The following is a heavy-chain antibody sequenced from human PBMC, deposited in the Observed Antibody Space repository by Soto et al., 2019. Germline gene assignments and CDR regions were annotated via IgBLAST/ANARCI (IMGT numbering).Heavy chain of an antibody. D-gene: IGHD6-6*01. V-gene: IGHV4-34*01. Sequence: SETLSLTCAVDGGSFSCYYWSWIRQPPGKGLEWIGEINHSGSTNYNPSLKSRVTISVDTSKNQFSLKLSSVTAADTAVYYCATGQLATYYYYGMDVWGQGTTVTVSS. J-gene: IGHJ6*02. CDR2: INHSGST. CDR1: GGSFSCYY. CDR3: ATGQLATYYYYGMDV.